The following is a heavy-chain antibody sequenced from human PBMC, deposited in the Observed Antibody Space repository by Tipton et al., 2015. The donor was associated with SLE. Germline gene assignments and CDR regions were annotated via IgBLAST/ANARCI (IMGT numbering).Heavy chain of an antibody. CDR2: IYTGGNT. V-gene: IGHV4-4*07. J-gene: IGHJ4*02. D-gene: IGHD4-17*01. Sequence: TLSLTCTVSGGSISRYYWGWIRQPAGKGLEWIGRIYTGGNTKYNPSLESRVTLSADTSKNQFFLKLSSVTAADTAVYYCARGLWPTTVSSIYFDYWGQGTLVTVSA. CDR1: GGSISRYY. CDR3: ARGLWPTTVSSIYFDY.